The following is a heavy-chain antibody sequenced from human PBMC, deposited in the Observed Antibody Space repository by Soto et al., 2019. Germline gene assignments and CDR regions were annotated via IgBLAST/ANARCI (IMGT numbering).Heavy chain of an antibody. J-gene: IGHJ4*02. CDR3: ARRLDWTRFDY. Sequence: QLQLQESGPGLVKPSETLSLTCTVSGGSISSTNSYWGWIRQPPGKGLEWIGSIYYSGNTYYNPSLKSRVTISVDTSKNQFSLKLRSVTAADTAVYYCARRLDWTRFDYWGQGTLVTVSS. D-gene: IGHD1-1*01. CDR2: IYYSGNT. CDR1: GGSISSTNSY. V-gene: IGHV4-39*01.